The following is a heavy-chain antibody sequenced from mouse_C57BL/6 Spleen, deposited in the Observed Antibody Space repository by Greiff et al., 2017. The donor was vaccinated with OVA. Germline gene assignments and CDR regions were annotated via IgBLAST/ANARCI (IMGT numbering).Heavy chain of an antibody. CDR1: GFTFSDYY. V-gene: IGHV5-12*01. CDR2: ISNGGGST. Sequence: DVKLVESGGGLVQPGGSLKLSCAASGFTFSDYYMYWVRQTPEKRLEWVAYISNGGGSTYYPDTVKGRFTISRDNAKNTLYLQMSRLKSEDTAMYYCARFYGDYAMDYWGQGTSVTVSS. CDR3: ARFYGDYAMDY. J-gene: IGHJ4*01. D-gene: IGHD1-1*01.